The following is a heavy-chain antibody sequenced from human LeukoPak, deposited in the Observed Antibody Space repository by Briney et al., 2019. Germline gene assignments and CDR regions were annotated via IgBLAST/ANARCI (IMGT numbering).Heavy chain of an antibody. CDR2: IKSKTDGGTT. D-gene: IGHD3-9*01. J-gene: IGHJ5*02. V-gene: IGHV3-15*01. CDR1: GLTARNVW. Sequence: GGSLRPSGAASGLTARNVWLTAVRQAPGKGLEWVGRIKSKTDGGTTDYAAPVKGRFTISRDDSKNTLYLQMNSLKTEDTAVYYCTADLVRYFDWLRLDPGGQGTLVTVSS. CDR3: TADLVRYFDWLRLDP.